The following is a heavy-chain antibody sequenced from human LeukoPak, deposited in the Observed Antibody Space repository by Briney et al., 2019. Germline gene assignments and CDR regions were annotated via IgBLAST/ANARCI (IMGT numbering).Heavy chain of an antibody. V-gene: IGHV4-30-2*03. D-gene: IGHD6-19*01. CDR2: LYYSGTT. CDR3: ARGQWLVHGVDY. CDR1: GDSINSGGFY. J-gene: IGHJ4*02. Sequence: SQTLSLTCNVSGDSINSGGFYWNWIRQPPGKGLEWIGSLYYSGTTYYNPSLKSRVTISVDTSKNQFSLELTSVTAADTAVYYCARGQWLVHGVDYWGQGTLVTVSS.